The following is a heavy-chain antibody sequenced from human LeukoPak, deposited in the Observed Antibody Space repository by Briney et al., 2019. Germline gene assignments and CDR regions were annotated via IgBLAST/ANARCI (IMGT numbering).Heavy chain of an antibody. CDR2: IYYSGST. CDR3: ARSGYYYDSSGSFDY. J-gene: IGHJ4*02. Sequence: SETLSLTCAVYGGSFSGYYWSWIRQHPGKGLEWIGYIYYSGSTYYNPSLKSRVTISVDTSKNQFSLKLSSVTAADTAVYYCARSGYYYDSSGSFDYWGQGTLVTVSS. D-gene: IGHD3-22*01. V-gene: IGHV4-31*11. CDR1: GGSFSGYY.